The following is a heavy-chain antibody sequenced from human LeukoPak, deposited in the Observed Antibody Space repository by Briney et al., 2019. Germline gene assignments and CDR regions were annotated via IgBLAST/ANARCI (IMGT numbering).Heavy chain of an antibody. CDR1: ADAITGHFY. CDR3: ARASFASGSYYFDL. J-gene: IGHJ4*02. Sequence: SETLSLTCIVSADAITGHFYWGWIRQSPGEGGKGLEWIASVYHSGAEYVNPSLKSRVTTSVDTSKSQFYLTLTSVTAADTAVYFCARASFASGSYYFDLWGPGTLITVSS. D-gene: IGHD3-10*01. V-gene: IGHV4-38-2*02. CDR2: VYHSGAE.